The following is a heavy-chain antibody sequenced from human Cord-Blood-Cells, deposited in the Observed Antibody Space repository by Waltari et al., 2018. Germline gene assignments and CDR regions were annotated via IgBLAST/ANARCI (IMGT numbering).Heavy chain of an antibody. CDR3: ASPLYSSSWYGNYYGMDV. D-gene: IGHD6-13*01. CDR2: IIPIFGTA. V-gene: IGHV1-69*12. CDR1: GGTFSSYA. Sequence: QVQLVQSGAEVKKPGSSVKVSCKASGGTFSSYAISWVRQAPGQGLEWMGGIIPIFGTANYAKKFQGRVTITADESTSTAYMELSSLRSEDTAVYYCASPLYSSSWYGNYYGMDVWGQGTTVTVSS. J-gene: IGHJ6*02.